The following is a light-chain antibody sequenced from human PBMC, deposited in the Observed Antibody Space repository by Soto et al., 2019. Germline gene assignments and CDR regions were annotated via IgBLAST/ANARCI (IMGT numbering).Light chain of an antibody. Sequence: QSALTQPASLSGSPGQSITISCTGTSSDIGAYDYVSWFQQHPGKAPKLMISEVNNRPSGVSNRFSGSKSGNTAYLTISGLQVEEEPDSFCFSFTTTSTHVFGTGTKVTV. J-gene: IGLJ1*01. CDR1: SSDIGAYDY. V-gene: IGLV2-14*01. CDR2: EVN. CDR3: FSFTTTSTHV.